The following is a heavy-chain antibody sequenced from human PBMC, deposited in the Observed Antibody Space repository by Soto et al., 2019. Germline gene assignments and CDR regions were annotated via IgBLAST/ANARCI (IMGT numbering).Heavy chain of an antibody. J-gene: IGHJ3*01. CDR2: SWHDGRHL. Sequence: QEQLVESGGGMVQPGGSLRLSCAVSGFTLDTYGMHWVRQAAGQGLELVAVSWHDGRHLDYADSVRGRFTVFRDDSKNTLFLEMNGLRGDDTAVYYCARDWGACTPGECYSHGFALWGQGTLVTVSS. CDR1: GFTLDTYG. CDR3: ARDWGACTPGECYSHGFAL. V-gene: IGHV3-33*01. D-gene: IGHD2-21*01.